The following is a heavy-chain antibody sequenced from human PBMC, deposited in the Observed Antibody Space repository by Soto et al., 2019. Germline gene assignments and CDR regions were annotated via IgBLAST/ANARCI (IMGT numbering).Heavy chain of an antibody. CDR1: GGTFSSYA. CDR3: ARKSSGGYDSPGGSCYYGMDX. J-gene: IGHJ6*02. V-gene: IGHV1-69*13. Sequence: FSVKVSCKASGGTFSSYAISWVRQAPGQGLEWMGGIIPIFGTANYAQKFQGRVTITADESTSTAYMELSSLRSEDTAVYYCARKSSGGYDSPGGSCYYGMDXWGQGTTVAVS. CDR2: IIPIFGTA. D-gene: IGHD5-12*01.